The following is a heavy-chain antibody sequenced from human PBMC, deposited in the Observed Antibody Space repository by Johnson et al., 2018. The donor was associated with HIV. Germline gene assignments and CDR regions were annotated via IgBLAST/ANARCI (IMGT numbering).Heavy chain of an antibody. V-gene: IGHV3-30-3*01. D-gene: IGHD5-12*01. CDR1: GFTFSSYA. J-gene: IGHJ3*02. Sequence: QVQLVESGGGVVQPGRSLRLSCAASGFTFSSYAMHWVRQAPGKGLEWLAIISYDGGDTWYADSVKGRFTVSRDNSKDTLYLQMNSLRVEDTAVYYCARERRSDYDYDAFDIWGQGTMVTVSS. CDR3: ARERRSDYDYDAFDI. CDR2: ISYDGGDT.